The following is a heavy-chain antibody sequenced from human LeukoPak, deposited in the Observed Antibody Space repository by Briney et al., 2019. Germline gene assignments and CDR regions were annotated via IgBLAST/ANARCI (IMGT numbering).Heavy chain of an antibody. V-gene: IGHV1-2*06. CDR3: ARWDSGGYDLKY. D-gene: IGHD5-12*01. CDR2: INPNSGGT. J-gene: IGHJ4*02. Sequence: ASVKVSCKASGYTFTGYYVHWVRQAPGQGLEWMGRINPNSGGTNYAQKFQGRVTMTRDTSISTAYMELSRLRSDDTAVYYCARWDSGGYDLKYWGQGTLVTVSS. CDR1: GYTFTGYY.